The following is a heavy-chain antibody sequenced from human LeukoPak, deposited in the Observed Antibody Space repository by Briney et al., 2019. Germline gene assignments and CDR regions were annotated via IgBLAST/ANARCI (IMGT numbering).Heavy chain of an antibody. Sequence: GGSLRLSCAASGFTFSSYSMNWVRQAPGKGLEWVSYISSSSSTIYYADSVKGRFTISRDNAKNSLYLQMNSLRAEDTAVYYCARTHYDFWSGYYLYWGQGTLVTVSS. CDR3: ARTHYDFWSGYYLY. CDR1: GFTFSSYS. J-gene: IGHJ4*02. D-gene: IGHD3-3*01. V-gene: IGHV3-48*01. CDR2: ISSSSSTI.